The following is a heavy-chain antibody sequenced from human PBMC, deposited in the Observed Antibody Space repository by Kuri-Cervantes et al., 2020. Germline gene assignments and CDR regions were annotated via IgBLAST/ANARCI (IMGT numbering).Heavy chain of an antibody. CDR3: ARDHGNGNGMDV. J-gene: IGHJ6*02. Sequence: ASVKVSCRVSGYTLTELSMHWVRQAPGKGLEWMGGFDPEDGETIYAQKFQGRVTMTEDTSTDTAYMELSSLRSEDTAVYYCARDHGNGNGMDVWGQGTTVTVSS. CDR1: GYTLTELS. D-gene: IGHD4-23*01. V-gene: IGHV1-24*01. CDR2: FDPEDGET.